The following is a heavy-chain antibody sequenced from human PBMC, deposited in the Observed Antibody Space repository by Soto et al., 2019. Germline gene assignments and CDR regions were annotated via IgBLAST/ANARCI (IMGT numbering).Heavy chain of an antibody. CDR3: ARLSTVVAYYFDY. Sequence: ASVKVSCKVSGYTLTELSMHWVRQAPGKGLEWMGGFDPEDGETIYAQKLQGRVTMTTDTSTSTAYMELRSLRSDDTAVYYCARLSTVVAYYFDYWGQGTLVTVSS. CDR1: GYTLTELS. J-gene: IGHJ4*02. CDR2: FDPEDGET. D-gene: IGHD2-15*01. V-gene: IGHV1-24*01.